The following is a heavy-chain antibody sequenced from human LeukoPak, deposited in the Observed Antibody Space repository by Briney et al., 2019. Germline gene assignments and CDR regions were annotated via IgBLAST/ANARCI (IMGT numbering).Heavy chain of an antibody. CDR3: ARVGYSSSWYYFDY. V-gene: IGHV3-66*01. CDR1: RFTVSSNY. Sequence: GGSLRLSCAASRFTVSSNYMSWVRQAPGKGLEWVSVIYSGGSTYYADSVKGRFTISRDNSKNTLYLQTNSLRAEDTAVYYCARVGYSSSWYYFDYWGQGTLVTVSS. D-gene: IGHD6-13*01. CDR2: IYSGGST. J-gene: IGHJ4*02.